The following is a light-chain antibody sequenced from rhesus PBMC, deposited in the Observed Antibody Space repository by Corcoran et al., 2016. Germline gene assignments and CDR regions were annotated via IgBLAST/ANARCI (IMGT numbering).Light chain of an antibody. CDR1: SSDVGGYNY. CDR3: CSYAGSSTYV. Sequence: QSALTQPASVSGSPGQSITISCTGTSSDVGGYNYVSLCRQHPGKAPKLMIFDVTKRPSGVSNRFSGAKAGNTASLTISGLQAEDEAGYYCCSYAGSSTYVFGTGTKVTVL. V-gene: IGLV2-23*01. CDR2: DVT. J-gene: IGLJ6*01.